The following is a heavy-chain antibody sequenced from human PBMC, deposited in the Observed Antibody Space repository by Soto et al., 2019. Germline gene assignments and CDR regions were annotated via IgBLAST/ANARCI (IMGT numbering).Heavy chain of an antibody. J-gene: IGHJ6*02. V-gene: IGHV1-18*01. CDR2: ISAYNGSK. Sequence: ASVKVSCKASGYTFTSYGISWVRQAPGQGLEWMGWISAYNGSKNNAQKLQGRGTMPTDTSTSTAYMELISLRADDTAVYCCASESGGGSYYLWWYDYYGRDVGGQVTTVTVSS. CDR1: GYTFTSYG. CDR3: ASESGGGSYYLWWYDYYGRDV. D-gene: IGHD1-26*01.